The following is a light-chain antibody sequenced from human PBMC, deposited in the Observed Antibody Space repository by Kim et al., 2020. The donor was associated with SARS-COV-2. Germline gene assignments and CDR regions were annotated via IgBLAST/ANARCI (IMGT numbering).Light chain of an antibody. CDR1: QSVSSSY. CDR2: GAS. V-gene: IGKV3-20*01. Sequence: SPGDRATLPCRASQSVSSSYLAWYQQKPGQAPRLLIYGASSRATGIPDRFSGSGSGTDFTLTISRLEPEDFAVYYCQQYGSSPWTFGQGTKVEIK. CDR3: QQYGSSPWT. J-gene: IGKJ1*01.